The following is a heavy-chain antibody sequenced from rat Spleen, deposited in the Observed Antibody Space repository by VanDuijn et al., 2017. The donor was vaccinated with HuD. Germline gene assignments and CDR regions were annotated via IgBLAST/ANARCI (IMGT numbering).Heavy chain of an antibody. CDR3: ARRRRNWYYFDY. CDR1: GFTFSEYY. D-gene: IGHD5-1*01. Sequence: EVQLVESDGGLVQPGRSLKLSCTSSGFTFSEYYMAWVRQAPTKGLEWVATIKYDGTSPYYRDSVKGRFTISRDNAKSTLYLQMDSLRSEDTATYYCARRRRNWYYFDYWGQGVMVTVSS. J-gene: IGHJ2*01. V-gene: IGHV5-29*01. CDR2: IKYDGTSP.